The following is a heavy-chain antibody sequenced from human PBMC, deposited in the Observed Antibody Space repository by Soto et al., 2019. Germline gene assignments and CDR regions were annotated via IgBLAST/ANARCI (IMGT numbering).Heavy chain of an antibody. CDR2: TSWNTDIR. J-gene: IGHJ3*01. CDR3: AKSRLRYFDWSLQFEAFDL. V-gene: IGHV3-9*01. Sequence: PGGSLRLSCVVSGFTFDDYAMHWVRQAPGKGLEWVSGTSWNTDIRGYADSVKGRFTISRDNAKTSLFLQMNSLRLEDTALYYCAKSRLRYFDWSLQFEAFDLWGQGTMVTVSS. D-gene: IGHD3-9*01. CDR1: GFTFDDYA.